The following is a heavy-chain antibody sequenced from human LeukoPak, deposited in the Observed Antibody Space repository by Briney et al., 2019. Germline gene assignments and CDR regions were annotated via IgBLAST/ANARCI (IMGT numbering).Heavy chain of an antibody. Sequence: ASVKVSCKASGYTFTSYGISWVRQAPGQGLEWMGWISAYNGNTNYAQKLQGRVTMTTDTSTSTAYMELRSLRSDDTAVYYCARGPSGYDLEDAFDIWGQGTMVTVSS. J-gene: IGHJ3*02. D-gene: IGHD5-12*01. V-gene: IGHV1-18*01. CDR3: ARGPSGYDLEDAFDI. CDR2: ISAYNGNT. CDR1: GYTFTSYG.